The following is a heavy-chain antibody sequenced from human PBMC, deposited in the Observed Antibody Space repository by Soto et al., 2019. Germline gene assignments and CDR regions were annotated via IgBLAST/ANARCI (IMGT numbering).Heavy chain of an antibody. CDR2: IYPGDSDT. V-gene: IGHV5-51*01. Sequence: LKISCEGSGYNFNTYWIGWVRQMPGKGLEWMALIYPGDSDTRYSPSFEGQVTLSVDRSISTAYLQWSSLKASDTAIYYCATSTVSYVDIVSSTTRGYFDHWGQGTLVTVSS. D-gene: IGHD5-12*01. CDR3: ATSTVSYVDIVSSTTRGYFDH. J-gene: IGHJ4*02. CDR1: GYNFNTYW.